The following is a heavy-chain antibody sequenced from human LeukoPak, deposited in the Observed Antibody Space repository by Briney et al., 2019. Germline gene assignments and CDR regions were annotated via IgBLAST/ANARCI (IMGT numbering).Heavy chain of an antibody. J-gene: IGHJ4*02. CDR1: GFSFSSYE. D-gene: IGHD1-26*01. CDR2: ISSSGSTI. CDR3: ARGGSYGAY. V-gene: IGHV3-48*03. Sequence: GGSLRLSCAASGFSFSSYEMNWVRQAPGKGLEWVAYISSSGSTIYYADSVKGRFTISRDNAKNSLYLQMNSLRAKDTAVYYCARGGSYGAYWGQGTLVTVSS.